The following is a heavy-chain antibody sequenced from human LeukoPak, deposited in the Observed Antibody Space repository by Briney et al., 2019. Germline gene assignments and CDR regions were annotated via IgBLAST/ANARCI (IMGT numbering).Heavy chain of an antibody. CDR3: VKGSRSSRPYYFDY. CDR2: ITDSGGDT. J-gene: IGHJ4*02. D-gene: IGHD6-6*01. CDR1: GFTFSSYA. V-gene: IGHV3-23*01. Sequence: QPGGSLRLSCAASGFTFSSYAMSWVRQAPGKGLEWVSAITDSGGDTYYADSVKGRFTISRDNSKNTLHLQTNSLRPDDTAVYYCVKGSRSSRPYYFDYWGQGTLVTVSS.